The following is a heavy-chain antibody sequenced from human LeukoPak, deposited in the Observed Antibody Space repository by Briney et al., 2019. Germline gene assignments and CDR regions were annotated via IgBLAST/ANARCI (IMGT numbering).Heavy chain of an antibody. CDR1: GGSISSGGYS. D-gene: IGHD2-2*01. J-gene: IGHJ4*02. CDR2: IYDSGST. CDR3: ARNPSYCSSTSCSTTHFDY. Sequence: SETLSLTCAVSGGSISSGGYSWSWIRQPPGKGLEWIGYIYDSGSTYYNPSLKSRVTISVDRSKNQFSLKLSSVTAADTAVYYCARNPSYCSSTSCSTTHFDYWGQGTLVTVSS. V-gene: IGHV4-30-2*01.